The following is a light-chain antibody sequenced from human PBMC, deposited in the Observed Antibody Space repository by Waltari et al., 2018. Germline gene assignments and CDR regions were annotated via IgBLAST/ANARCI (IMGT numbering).Light chain of an antibody. Sequence: QSVLTQPPSTSATPGQALTIYCSGGRSTIASTYLSCYLQVPGTAPKLLMFKNDQRPSGVPDRISGSKSGTSASLAINGLRSDDEGDYYCAAWDDSLNGWEFGGGTKVTVL. CDR3: AAWDDSLNGWE. CDR1: RSTIASTY. J-gene: IGLJ2*01. V-gene: IGLV1-47*01. CDR2: KND.